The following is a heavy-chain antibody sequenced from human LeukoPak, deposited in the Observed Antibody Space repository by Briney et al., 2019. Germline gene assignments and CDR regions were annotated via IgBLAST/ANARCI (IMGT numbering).Heavy chain of an antibody. CDR3: AKVYYDFWSGYYDY. V-gene: IGHV3-11*06. Sequence: KPGGSLRLSCAASGFTFSDYYMSWIRQAPGKGLEWVSYISSSSSDTNYADSVKGRFTISRDNAKNSLYLQMNCLRAEDTAVYYCAKVYYDFWSGYYDYWGQGTLVTVSS. J-gene: IGHJ4*02. D-gene: IGHD3-3*01. CDR1: GFTFSDYY. CDR2: ISSSSSDT.